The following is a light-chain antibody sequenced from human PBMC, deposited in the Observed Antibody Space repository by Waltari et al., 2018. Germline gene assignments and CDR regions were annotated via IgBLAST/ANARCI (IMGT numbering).Light chain of an antibody. CDR2: DVN. Sequence: QSALTQPASVSGSPGQSITISCTGTSSDVGGHNYVSWYQQHPGKVPRLVIFDVNKRPSGVSNRFSGSKSGNTAFLTISGFQAEDEADYYCLSYTSASTSYVFGTGTKVTVL. V-gene: IGLV2-14*03. J-gene: IGLJ1*01. CDR1: SSDVGGHNY. CDR3: LSYTSASTSYV.